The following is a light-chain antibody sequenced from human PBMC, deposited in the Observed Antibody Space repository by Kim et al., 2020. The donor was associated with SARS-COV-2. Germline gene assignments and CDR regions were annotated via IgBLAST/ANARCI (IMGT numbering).Light chain of an antibody. CDR2: SNN. V-gene: IGLV1-44*01. CDR1: SSNIGRNT. Sequence: GQRVTISCSGSSSNIGRNTVNWYQQLPGGAPKLLIYSNNKRPSGVPDRFSGSKSGTSASLAISGLQSEDEADYYCATWDDSLNGWVFGGGTKLTVL. CDR3: ATWDDSLNGWV. J-gene: IGLJ3*02.